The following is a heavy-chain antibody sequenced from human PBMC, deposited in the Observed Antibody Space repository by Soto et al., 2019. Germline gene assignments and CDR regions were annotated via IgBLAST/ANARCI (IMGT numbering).Heavy chain of an antibody. CDR2: ISSSSYI. V-gene: IGHV3-21*01. Sequence: GGSLRLSCAASGFTFSSYSMNWVRQAPGKGLEWVSSISSSSYIYYADSVKGRFTISRDNAKNSLYLQMNSLRAEDTAVYYCARDAEGGAYYYGMDVWGQGTTVTVSS. CDR3: ARDAEGGAYYYGMDV. J-gene: IGHJ6*02. CDR1: GFTFSSYS. D-gene: IGHD4-17*01.